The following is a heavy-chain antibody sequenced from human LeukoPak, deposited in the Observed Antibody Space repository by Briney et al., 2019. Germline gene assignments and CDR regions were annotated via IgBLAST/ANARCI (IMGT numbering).Heavy chain of an antibody. J-gene: IGHJ4*02. CDR2: IFYRGST. CDR3: ARLGGSYYVGSYFDY. Sequence: SETLSLTCTVSGGSFSSSYYWGWIRQPPGKGLEWIGSIFYRGSTYYNPSLKSRVTISVDTSKNQFSLKLSSVTAADTAVYYCARLGGSYYVGSYFDYWGQGTLVTVSS. CDR1: GGSFSSSYY. V-gene: IGHV4-39*01. D-gene: IGHD1-26*01.